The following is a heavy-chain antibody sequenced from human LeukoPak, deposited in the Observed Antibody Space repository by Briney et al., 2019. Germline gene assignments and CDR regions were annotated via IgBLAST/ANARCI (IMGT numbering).Heavy chain of an antibody. CDR2: IHHSGSS. Sequence: SGTLSLTCAVSGGSISSSHWWSWVRQPPVKGLEWIGEIHHSGSSNFDPSLKSRGTVSVDKSKNQFSLELTSVTAADTAVYYCAAKTTEPTHYFESWGQGILVTVSS. CDR3: AAKTTEPTHYFES. D-gene: IGHD4-11*01. J-gene: IGHJ4*02. V-gene: IGHV4-4*02. CDR1: GGSISSSHW.